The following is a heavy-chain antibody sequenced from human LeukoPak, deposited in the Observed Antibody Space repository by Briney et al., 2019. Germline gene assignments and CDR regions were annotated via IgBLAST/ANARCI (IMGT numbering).Heavy chain of an antibody. CDR2: ISSNGGST. D-gene: IGHD4-17*01. CDR3: ARDRTATPWAFDI. J-gene: IGHJ3*02. CDR1: GFTFSSYG. V-gene: IGHV3-64*01. Sequence: GGSLRLSCAASGFTFSSYGIHWVRQAPGKGLEYVSAISSNGGSTYYANSVKGRFTISRDNSKNTLYLQMGSLRAEDMAVYYCARDRTATPWAFDIWGQGTMVTVSS.